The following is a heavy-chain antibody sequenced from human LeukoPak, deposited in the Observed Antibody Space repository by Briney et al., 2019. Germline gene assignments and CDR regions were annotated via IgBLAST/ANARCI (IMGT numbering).Heavy chain of an antibody. CDR1: GGSISSYY. Sequence: SETLSLTCTVSGGSISSYYWSWIRQPPGKGLEWIAYISDIGSINYNPSLKSRVTISVDTSKNQFSLKLSSVTAADTAVYYCARQPVISYYDSSGYPHFDYWGQGTLVTVSS. V-gene: IGHV4-59*08. J-gene: IGHJ4*02. CDR2: ISDIGSI. D-gene: IGHD3-22*01. CDR3: ARQPVISYYDSSGYPHFDY.